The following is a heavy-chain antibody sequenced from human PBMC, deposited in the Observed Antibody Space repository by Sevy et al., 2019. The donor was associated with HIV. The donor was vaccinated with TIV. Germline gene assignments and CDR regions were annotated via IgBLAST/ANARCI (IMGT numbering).Heavy chain of an antibody. CDR1: GFTFNSYW. CDR2: IKQDGSEK. CDR3: ARAWLDLWSGDYNKGNDY. Sequence: GGSLRLSCAASGFTFNSYWMSWVRQVPGKGLEWVANIKQDGSEKYYVDSVKGRFTISRDNGKNSLYLQMNSLRAEDTAVYYCARAWLDLWSGDYNKGNDYWGQGTLVTVSS. D-gene: IGHD3-3*01. J-gene: IGHJ4*02. V-gene: IGHV3-7*01.